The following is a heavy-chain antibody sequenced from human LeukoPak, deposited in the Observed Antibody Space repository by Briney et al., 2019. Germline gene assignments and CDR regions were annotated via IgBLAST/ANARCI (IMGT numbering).Heavy chain of an antibody. CDR2: IYYSGST. Sequence: SETLSLTCTVSGGSISSSSYYWGWIRQPPGKGLEWIGSIYYSGSTYYNPSLKSRVTISVDTSKNQFSLKLSSVTAADTAVYYCARRRAAAGMRAPRWFDPWGQGTLVTVSS. CDR1: GGSISSSSYY. D-gene: IGHD6-13*01. V-gene: IGHV4-39*07. CDR3: ARRRAAAGMRAPRWFDP. J-gene: IGHJ5*02.